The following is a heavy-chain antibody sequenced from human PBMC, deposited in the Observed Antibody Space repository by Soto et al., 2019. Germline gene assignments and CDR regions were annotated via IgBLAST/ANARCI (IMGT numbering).Heavy chain of an antibody. J-gene: IGHJ3*02. CDR2: ISGSGGST. Sequence: EVQLLESGGGLVQPGGSLRLSCAASGFTFSSYAMSWVRQAPGKGLEWVSAISGSGGSTYYADSVKGRFTISRHNSKNSLYLQMTSRRAEDTAVYYWAKGGESQWLGSSLIWGQGTMVTVSS. CDR3: AKGGESQWLGSSLI. CDR1: GFTFSSYA. D-gene: IGHD6-19*01. V-gene: IGHV3-23*01.